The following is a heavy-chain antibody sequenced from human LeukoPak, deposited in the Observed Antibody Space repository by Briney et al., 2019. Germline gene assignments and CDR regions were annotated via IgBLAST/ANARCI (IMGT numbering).Heavy chain of an antibody. CDR2: ISAYNGNT. D-gene: IGHD5-12*01. CDR1: GYTFTSYG. Sequence: VASVKVSCKASGYTFTSYGISWVRQAPGQGLEWMGWISAYNGNTNYAQKLQGRVTMTTDTSTSTAYMELRSLRSDDTAVYYCARESRGYDRIHYYMDVWGKGTTVTVSS. CDR3: ARESRGYDRIHYYMDV. J-gene: IGHJ6*03. V-gene: IGHV1-18*01.